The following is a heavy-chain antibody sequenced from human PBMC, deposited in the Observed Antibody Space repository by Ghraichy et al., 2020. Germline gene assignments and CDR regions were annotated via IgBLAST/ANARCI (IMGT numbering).Heavy chain of an antibody. J-gene: IGHJ3*02. Sequence: SPTLSLTCTVSGGSISSGKYYWGWLRQPPGKGLEWIGSISYSGETFYSPSLKSRLTISADTSKTQFSLELTSVTAADTAVYYCARHPLYYDVLGGAFDIWGQGTLVTVSS. CDR3: ARHPLYYDVLGGAFDI. CDR2: ISYSGET. D-gene: IGHD3-9*01. CDR1: GGSISSGKYY. V-gene: IGHV4-39*01.